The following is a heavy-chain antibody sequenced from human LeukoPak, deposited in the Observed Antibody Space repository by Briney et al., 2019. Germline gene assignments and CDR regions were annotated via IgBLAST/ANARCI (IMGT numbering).Heavy chain of an antibody. CDR1: GFTFSSYA. Sequence: PGGSLRLSCAASGFTFSSYAMHWVRQAPGKGLEWVAVISYDGSNKYYADPVKGRFTISRDNSKNTLYLQMNSLRAEDTAVYYCASTSSQYDFWSGYHPSEAFDIWGQGTMVTVSS. J-gene: IGHJ3*02. CDR3: ASTSSQYDFWSGYHPSEAFDI. V-gene: IGHV3-30-3*01. CDR2: ISYDGSNK. D-gene: IGHD3-3*01.